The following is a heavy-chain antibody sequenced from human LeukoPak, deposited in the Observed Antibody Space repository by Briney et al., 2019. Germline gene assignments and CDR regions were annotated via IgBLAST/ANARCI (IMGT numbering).Heavy chain of an antibody. V-gene: IGHV3-53*01. J-gene: IGHJ6*03. D-gene: IGHD1-1*01. CDR3: ARGLNDGFGSYMDV. Sequence: PGGSLRLSCAASGITVSSNYMSWVRQAPGKGLEWVSVIYSGGSTYYADSVKGRYTISRDNSKNTLYLQMNSLRAEDTAVYYCARGLNDGFGSYMDVWGKGTTVTVSS. CDR1: GITVSSNY. CDR2: IYSGGST.